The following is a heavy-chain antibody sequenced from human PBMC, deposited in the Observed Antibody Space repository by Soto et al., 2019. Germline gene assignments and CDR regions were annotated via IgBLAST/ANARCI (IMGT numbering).Heavy chain of an antibody. CDR3: ARDLGYCTHGVCYGPPGWFDP. CDR2: IYYSGST. CDR1: GGSISSYY. V-gene: IGHV4-59*01. Sequence: SETLSLTCTVSGGSISSYYWSWIRQPPGKGLEWIGYIYYSGSTNYNPSLKSRVTISVDTSKNQFSLKLSSVTAADTAVYYCARDLGYCTHGVCYGPPGWFDPWGQRTLVTVSS. D-gene: IGHD2-8*01. J-gene: IGHJ5*02.